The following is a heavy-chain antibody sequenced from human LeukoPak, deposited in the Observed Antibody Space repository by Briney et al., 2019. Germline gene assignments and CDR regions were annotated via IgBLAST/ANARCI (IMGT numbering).Heavy chain of an antibody. J-gene: IGHJ4*02. CDR1: GVSVSSNSAA. CDR3: ARDLRFGELGFDY. CDR2: TYYRSKWYN. D-gene: IGHD3-10*01. V-gene: IGHV6-1*01. Sequence: SQTLSLTCAIFGVSVSSNSAAWNWIRQSPSRGLEWLGRTYYRSKWYNDSAVSVKSRITINPDTSKNQFSLQLNSVTPEDTAVYYCARDLRFGELGFDYWGQGTLVTVSS.